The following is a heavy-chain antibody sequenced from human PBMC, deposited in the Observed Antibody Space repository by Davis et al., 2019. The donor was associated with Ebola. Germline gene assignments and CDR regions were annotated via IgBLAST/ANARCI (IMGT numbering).Heavy chain of an antibody. CDR1: GGSISSSNYY. Sequence: PSETLSLTCTVSGGSISSSNYYWGWIRQPPGKGLEWIGSIYYSGSTYYNPSLKSRVTMSVDRSKNQFSLKVSSVTAADTAVYHCARHQGSWSFYYVDYWGQGTLVTVSS. CDR3: ARHQGSWSFYYVDY. D-gene: IGHD3-10*01. V-gene: IGHV4-39*01. CDR2: IYYSGST. J-gene: IGHJ4*02.